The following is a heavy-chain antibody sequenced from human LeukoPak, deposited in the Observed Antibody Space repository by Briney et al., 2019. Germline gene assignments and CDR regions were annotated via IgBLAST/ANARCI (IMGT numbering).Heavy chain of an antibody. CDR2: ISGSGGST. J-gene: IGHJ3*02. Sequence: GGSLRLSCAASGFTFSSYAMSWVRQAPGKGLEWVSAISGSGGSTYYADSVKGRFTISRDNSKNTLYLQMNSLRAEDTAVYYCAKRKFLVPAALKGAFDIWGQGTMVTVSS. CDR1: GFTFSSYA. D-gene: IGHD2-2*01. CDR3: AKRKFLVPAALKGAFDI. V-gene: IGHV3-23*01.